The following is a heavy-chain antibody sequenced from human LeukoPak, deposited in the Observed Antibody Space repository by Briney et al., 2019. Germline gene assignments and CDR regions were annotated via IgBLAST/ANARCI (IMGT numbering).Heavy chain of an antibody. CDR2: INHRGST. CDR1: GGSFSGYY. D-gene: IGHD6-25*01. CDR3: ARGLDSSGDY. Sequence: PSETLSLTRAVYGGSFSGYYWCWIRQPPGKGLEWIGEINHRGSTNYNPSLKSRVTISVDASRNQFSLKLTSVTAADTAVFYCARGLDSSGDYWGQGTLVTVSS. V-gene: IGHV4-34*01. J-gene: IGHJ4*02.